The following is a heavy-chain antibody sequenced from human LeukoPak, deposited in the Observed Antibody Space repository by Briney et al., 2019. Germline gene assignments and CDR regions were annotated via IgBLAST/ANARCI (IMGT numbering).Heavy chain of an antibody. Sequence: GGSLRLSCAASGFTFSSYSMSWVRQAPGKGLEWVSAINTSGGSTYYADSVKGRFTISRDNSKNTLYLQMNSLRAEDTAVYYCAKFLPTHIVVANYYFDYWGQGTLVTVSS. V-gene: IGHV3-23*01. CDR2: INTSGGST. J-gene: IGHJ4*02. CDR3: AKFLPTHIVVANYYFDY. D-gene: IGHD2-21*01. CDR1: GFTFSSYS.